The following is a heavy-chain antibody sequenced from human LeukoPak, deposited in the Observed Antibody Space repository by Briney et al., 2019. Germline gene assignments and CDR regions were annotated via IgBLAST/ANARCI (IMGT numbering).Heavy chain of an antibody. Sequence: SETLSLTCSVSDGSISSYYWSWIRQPPGKGLEWIGYIYYSGSTNYNPSLKSRVTISVDTSKNQFSLKLSSVTAADTAVYYCARGYEDGGSAFDIWGQGTMVTVSS. CDR1: DGSISSYY. V-gene: IGHV4-59*01. J-gene: IGHJ3*02. CDR2: IYYSGST. D-gene: IGHD3-16*01. CDR3: ARGYEDGGSAFDI.